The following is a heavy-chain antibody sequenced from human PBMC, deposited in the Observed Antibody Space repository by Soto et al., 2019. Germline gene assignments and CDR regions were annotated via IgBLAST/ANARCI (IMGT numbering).Heavy chain of an antibody. D-gene: IGHD4-17*01. CDR3: ARASTTVTTSYYYYMDV. CDR2: ISAYNGNT. J-gene: IGHJ6*03. CDR1: GYTFTSYG. V-gene: IGHV1-18*01. Sequence: GASVKVSCKASGYTFTSYGISWVRQDPGKMLEWMGWISAYNGNTNYAQKLQGRVTMTTDTSTSTAYMELRSLRSDDTAVYFCARASTTVTTSYYYYMDVWGKGTTVTVSS.